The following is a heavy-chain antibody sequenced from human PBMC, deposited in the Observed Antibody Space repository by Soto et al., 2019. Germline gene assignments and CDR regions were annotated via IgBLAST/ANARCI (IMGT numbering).Heavy chain of an antibody. D-gene: IGHD3-3*01. CDR2: TYYRSKWYN. CDR3: ARDRNDFWSGYSQSYYYYGMDV. CDR1: GDSVSSNSAA. J-gene: IGHJ6*02. V-gene: IGHV6-1*01. Sequence: PSQTLSLTCAISGDSVSSNSAAWNWIRQSPSRGLEWLGRTYYRSKWYNDYAVSVKSRITINPDTSKNQFSLQLNSVTPEDTAVYYCARDRNDFWSGYSQSYYYYGMDVWGQGTTVTVSS.